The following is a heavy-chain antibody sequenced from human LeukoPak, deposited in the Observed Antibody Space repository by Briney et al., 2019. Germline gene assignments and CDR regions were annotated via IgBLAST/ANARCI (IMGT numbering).Heavy chain of an antibody. J-gene: IGHJ4*02. V-gene: IGHV1-69-2*01. D-gene: IGHD2-21*01. CDR3: ATGPRYGGADY. CDR1: GYTFTDYY. Sequence: GASVKVSCKASGYTFTDYYMHWVQQAPGKGLEWMGRVATEEDETVYAEKFQGRVTITAGTSTDTAYMELSSLRSGDTAVYYCATGPRYGGADYWGQGTLVTVSS. CDR2: VATEEDET.